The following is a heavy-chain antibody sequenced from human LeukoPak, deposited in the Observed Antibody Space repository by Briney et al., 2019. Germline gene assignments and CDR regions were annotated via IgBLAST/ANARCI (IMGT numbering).Heavy chain of an antibody. CDR3: ARDRRSGSSRASWFDP. D-gene: IGHD3-10*01. CDR1: GGTFSSYA. Sequence: ASVKVSCKASGGTFSSYAISWVRQAPGQGLEWMGRIIPILGIANYAQKFQGRVTITADESTSTAYMELSSLRSEDTAVYYCARDRRSGSSRASWFDPWGQGTLVTVSS. J-gene: IGHJ5*02. V-gene: IGHV1-69*04. CDR2: IIPILGIA.